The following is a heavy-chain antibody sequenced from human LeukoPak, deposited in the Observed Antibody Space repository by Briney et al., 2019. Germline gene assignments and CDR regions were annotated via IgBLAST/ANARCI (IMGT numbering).Heavy chain of an antibody. J-gene: IGHJ1*01. CDR1: GFTFSGYA. CDR3: AKDLAPITMIAQGYFQH. V-gene: IGHV3-23*01. CDR2: ISGSGGST. Sequence: QSGGSLRLSCAASGFTFSGYAMSWVRQAPGKGLEWVSAISGSGGSTYYADSVKGRFTISRDNSKNTLYLQMNSLRAEDTAVYYCAKDLAPITMIAQGYFQHWGQGTVVTVSS. D-gene: IGHD3-22*01.